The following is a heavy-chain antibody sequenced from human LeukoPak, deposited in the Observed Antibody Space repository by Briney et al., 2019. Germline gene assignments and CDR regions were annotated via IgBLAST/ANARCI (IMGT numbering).Heavy chain of an antibody. CDR1: GFIFANEP. CDR3: VRDYNWVFDY. Sequence: GGSLSLSCAASGFIFANEPMNWVRQAPGKGLEWVAHIRSDSKTIVYADSVKGRFTISRDNAKNSLSLQMNSLRVEDTAVYYCVRDYNWVFDYWGQGALVTVSS. J-gene: IGHJ4*02. D-gene: IGHD1-20*01. CDR2: IRSDSKTI. V-gene: IGHV3-48*01.